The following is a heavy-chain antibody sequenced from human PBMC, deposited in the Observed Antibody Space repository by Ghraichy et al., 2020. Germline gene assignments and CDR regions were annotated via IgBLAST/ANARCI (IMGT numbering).Heavy chain of an antibody. CDR2: IHYTGKT. D-gene: IGHD3-3*01. V-gene: IGHV4-39*01. Sequence: SETLSLTCSISGASFSSSYYWGWVRQPPGKGLEWIGSIHYTGKTYYTPSLKSRVPISADTSKNQFSLNLTSVTAADTAMYYCARHHNDFWSGYYNGGFDVWGLGTVITVSS. CDR1: GASFSSSYY. CDR3: ARHHNDFWSGYYNGGFDV. J-gene: IGHJ3*01.